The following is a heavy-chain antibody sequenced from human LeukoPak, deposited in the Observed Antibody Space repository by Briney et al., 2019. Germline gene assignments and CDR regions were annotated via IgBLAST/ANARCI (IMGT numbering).Heavy chain of an antibody. Sequence: SETLSLTCTVSGGSISSYYWSWIRQPPGKGLEWIGYIYYTGSTSYNPSLKSRVTMSVDTSKNQFSLKLSSVTAADTAVYYCARVEEGYGSGRRENYYYYYMDVWGKGTTVTISS. D-gene: IGHD3-10*01. CDR1: GGSISSYY. CDR2: IYYTGST. J-gene: IGHJ6*03. V-gene: IGHV4-59*01. CDR3: ARVEEGYGSGRRENYYYYYMDV.